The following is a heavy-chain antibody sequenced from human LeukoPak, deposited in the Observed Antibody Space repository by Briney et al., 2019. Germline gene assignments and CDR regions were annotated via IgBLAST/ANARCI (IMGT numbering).Heavy chain of an antibody. D-gene: IGHD4-23*01. V-gene: IGHV3-21*04. Sequence: GGSLRLSCAASGFTFSSYSMNWVRQAPGKGLEWVSSISSSSSYIYYADSVKGRFTISRDNSKNTLYLQMNSLRAEDTAVYYCAGRLRWSNFDYWGQGTLVTVSS. CDR2: ISSSSSYI. J-gene: IGHJ4*02. CDR1: GFTFSSYS. CDR3: AGRLRWSNFDY.